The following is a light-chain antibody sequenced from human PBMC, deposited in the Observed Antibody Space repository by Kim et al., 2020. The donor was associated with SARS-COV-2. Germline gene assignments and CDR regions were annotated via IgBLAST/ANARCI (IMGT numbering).Light chain of an antibody. Sequence: SASVGDRVIVTCQASQDIGNFLNWYQQKSGKAPELLIHDATNLERGVPSRFSGSGSGTHFSFTISSLQPEDFAIYFCQQYDAFPYTFGQGTKLEIK. J-gene: IGKJ2*01. CDR1: QDIGNF. CDR2: DAT. V-gene: IGKV1-33*01. CDR3: QQYDAFPYT.